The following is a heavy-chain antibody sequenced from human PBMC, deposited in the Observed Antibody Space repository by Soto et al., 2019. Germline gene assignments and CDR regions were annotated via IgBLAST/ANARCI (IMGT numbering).Heavy chain of an antibody. V-gene: IGHV1-18*01. CDR1: GYTFTNYG. Sequence: QVQLVQSGDEVKKPGASVKVSCKASGYTFTNYGISWVRQAPGQGLEWMGWINGYNGNTVYTQKIQGRLTMTADTSAATAYKELRSLRSDDTAVYYCVREGDAVYYYSGMDVWGQGTTVIFSS. D-gene: IGHD3-10*01. CDR3: VREGDAVYYYSGMDV. J-gene: IGHJ6*02. CDR2: INGYNGNT.